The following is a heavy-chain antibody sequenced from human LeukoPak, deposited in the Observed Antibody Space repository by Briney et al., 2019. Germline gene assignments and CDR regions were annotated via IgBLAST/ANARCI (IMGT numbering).Heavy chain of an antibody. CDR3: ASETGLYYYYGMDV. J-gene: IGHJ6*02. D-gene: IGHD7-27*01. V-gene: IGHV4-34*01. CDR1: GGSISSYY. Sequence: PSETLSLTCTVSGGSISSYYWSWIRQPPGKGLEWIGEINHSGSTNYNPSLKSRVTISVDTSKNQFSLKLSSVTAADTAVYYCASETGLYYYYGMDVWGQGTTVTVSS. CDR2: INHSGST.